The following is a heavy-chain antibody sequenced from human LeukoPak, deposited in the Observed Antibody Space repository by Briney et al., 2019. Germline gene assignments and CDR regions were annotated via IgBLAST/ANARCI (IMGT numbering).Heavy chain of an antibody. CDR1: GYTFTSYG. D-gene: IGHD5-18*01. CDR3: ARDPDTAMVSGYFDY. V-gene: IGHV1-18*01. CDR2: ISAYNGNT. J-gene: IGHJ4*02. Sequence: ASVKVSCKASGYTFTSYGISWVRQAPGQGLEWMGWISAYNGNTNYAQKLQGRVTTTTDTSTSTAYMELRSLRSDDTAVYYCARDPDTAMVSGYFDYWGQGTLVTVSS.